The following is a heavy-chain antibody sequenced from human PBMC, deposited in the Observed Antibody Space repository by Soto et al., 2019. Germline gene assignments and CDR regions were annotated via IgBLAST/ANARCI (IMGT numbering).Heavy chain of an antibody. D-gene: IGHD6-19*01. J-gene: IGHJ4*02. Sequence: GGSLRLSCVGSGFTFSSYSMNWVRQPPGKGLEWVSSITTSSNNIYYADSVWGRITISRDNAKNSLYLQMNSLTGEDTAVYYCARDKITYSSGLPGYWGQGTLVTVSS. CDR1: GFTFSSYS. V-gene: IGHV3-21*01. CDR3: ARDKITYSSGLPGY. CDR2: ITTSSNNI.